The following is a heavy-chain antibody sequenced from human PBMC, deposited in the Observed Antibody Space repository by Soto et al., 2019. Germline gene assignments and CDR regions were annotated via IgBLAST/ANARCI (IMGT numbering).Heavy chain of an antibody. CDR1: GFTFSDHY. CDR3: ARETNWFDP. CDR2: IRNKANSYTT. J-gene: IGHJ5*02. Sequence: EVQLVESGGGLVQPGGSLRLSCAASGFTFSDHYMDWVCQAPGKGLEWVGRIRNKANSYTTQYAASVKGRFTISRDDSKNSLFLQMNSLKTEYAAVYYCARETNWFDPWGQGTLVTVSS. V-gene: IGHV3-72*01.